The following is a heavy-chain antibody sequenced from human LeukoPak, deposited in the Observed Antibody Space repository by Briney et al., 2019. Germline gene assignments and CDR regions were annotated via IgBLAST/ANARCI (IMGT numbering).Heavy chain of an antibody. J-gene: IGHJ4*02. CDR3: ARGASYGSGSHYYFDY. Sequence: GGSLRLSCAASGFSFSSYSMNWARQAPGKGLEWISYISGSGNPINYADSVEGRFTISRDNAKNSLYLQMNSLRAEDTAIYYCARGASYGSGSHYYFDYWGQGTLVTVSS. CDR2: ISGSGNPI. V-gene: IGHV3-48*01. CDR1: GFSFSSYS. D-gene: IGHD3-10*01.